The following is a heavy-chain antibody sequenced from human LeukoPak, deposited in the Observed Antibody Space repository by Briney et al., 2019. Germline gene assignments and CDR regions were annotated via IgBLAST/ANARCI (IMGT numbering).Heavy chain of an antibody. CDR2: ISSSGKA. V-gene: IGHV4-39*01. CDR1: GGSITTTDFD. D-gene: IGHD1-26*01. J-gene: IGHJ4*02. CDR3: ARFKGGTGFDY. Sequence: SEALSLTCAVSGGSITTTDFDWAWIRQPPGQGFEWIATISSSGKAYYYPSLMSRVTISVDTSKNQFSLDVTSVTAADTGLFYCARFKGGTGFDYWGRGILVIVS.